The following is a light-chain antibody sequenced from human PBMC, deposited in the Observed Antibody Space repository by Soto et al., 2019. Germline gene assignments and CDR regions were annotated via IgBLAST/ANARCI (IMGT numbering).Light chain of an antibody. CDR2: AAS. V-gene: IGKV1-27*01. J-gene: IGKJ4*01. CDR1: QGISNS. CDR3: QQYDNRLT. Sequence: DIQMTQSPSSLSASVGDRVTITCRASQGISNSLAWYQQKPGKVPKLLIYAASTLQSGVPPRFSGGGSGTDFTFTISSLQPEDIATYYCQQYDNRLTFGGGTKVDIK.